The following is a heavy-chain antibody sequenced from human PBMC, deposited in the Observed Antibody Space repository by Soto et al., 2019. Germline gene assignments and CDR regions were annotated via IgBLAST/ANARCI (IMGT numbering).Heavy chain of an antibody. D-gene: IGHD3-10*01. CDR2: ISGGSSYI. CDR1: GFTFSTYS. CDR3: ARDAQYYGSGSYRPLDV. J-gene: IGHJ6*02. Sequence: LRLSCAASGFTFSTYSMNWVRQAPGKGLEWVSSISGGSSYIYYADSLKGRFTISRDNAKNSLYLQMNSLRAEDTAVYYCARDAQYYGSGSYRPLDVWGQGTTVTVSS. V-gene: IGHV3-21*01.